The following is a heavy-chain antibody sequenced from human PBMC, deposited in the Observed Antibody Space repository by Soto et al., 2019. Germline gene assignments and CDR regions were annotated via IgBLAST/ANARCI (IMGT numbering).Heavy chain of an antibody. V-gene: IGHV5-51*01. CDR2: IYPGDSDT. Sequence: PGESLKISCKGSGYSFTSYWIGWVRQMPGKGLEWMGIIYPGDSDTRYSPSFQGQVTISADKSISTAYLQWSSLKASDTAMYYCARHRSLCDFIPDYYYYYMDVWGKGTTVTVSS. CDR3: ARHRSLCDFIPDYYYYYMDV. CDR1: GYSFTSYW. J-gene: IGHJ6*03. D-gene: IGHD2-21*01.